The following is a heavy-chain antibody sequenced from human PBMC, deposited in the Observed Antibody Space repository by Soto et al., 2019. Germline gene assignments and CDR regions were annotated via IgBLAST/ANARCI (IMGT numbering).Heavy chain of an antibody. CDR2: IRGSGDST. V-gene: IGHV3-23*01. Sequence: EVQLLESGGGLVQPGGSLRLSCAASGFTFSSYAMRWVRQAPVKGLEWVSAIRGSGDSTYYADSVKGRFTISRDNSKNTLYLRMNSLGAEDTAVYYCARRGSGSYYDYWGQGTLVTVSS. J-gene: IGHJ4*02. CDR1: GFTFSSYA. CDR3: ARRGSGSYYDY. D-gene: IGHD1-26*01.